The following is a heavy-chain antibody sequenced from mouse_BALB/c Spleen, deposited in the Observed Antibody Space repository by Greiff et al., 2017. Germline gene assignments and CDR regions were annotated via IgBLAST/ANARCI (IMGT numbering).Heavy chain of an antibody. CDR1: GFSLTGYG. V-gene: IGHV2-6-1*01. D-gene: IGHD2-2*01. CDR3: ARHIYYGYEDAMDY. CDR2: IWSDGST. J-gene: IGHJ4*01. Sequence: VQRVESGPGLVAPSQSLSITCTVSGFSLTGYGVNWVRQPPGKGLEWLGMIWSDGSTTYNSALKSRLSISKDNSKSQVFLKMNSLQTDDTAMYYCARHIYYGYEDAMDYWGQGTSVTVSS.